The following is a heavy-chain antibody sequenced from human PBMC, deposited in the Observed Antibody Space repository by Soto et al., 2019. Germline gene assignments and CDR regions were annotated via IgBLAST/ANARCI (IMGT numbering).Heavy chain of an antibody. J-gene: IGHJ4*02. CDR2: ICFSGST. D-gene: IGHD1-26*01. V-gene: IGHV4-30-4*01. CDR1: GGSISSGNFY. Sequence: VQLQESGPGLVRPSETLSLTCTVSGGSISSGNFYWSWIRQPPGKGLEWIGYICFSGSTSYSPSLKSLPTISLNTSNNQFSLKLTSVTAADTAVYYCAHHSHGGNTYFDLWGQGALVTVSS. CDR3: AHHSHGGNTYFDL.